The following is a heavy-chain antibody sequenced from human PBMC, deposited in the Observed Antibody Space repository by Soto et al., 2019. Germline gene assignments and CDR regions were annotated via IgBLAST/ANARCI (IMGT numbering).Heavy chain of an antibody. CDR1: GFTFSSYA. Sequence: GGSLRLSCAASGFTFSSYAMSWVRQAPGKGLEWVSAISGSGGSTYYADSVKGRFTISRDNSKNTLYLQMNSLRAEDTAVYYCAKVQKSDTAMALYYFDYWGQGTLVTVSS. D-gene: IGHD5-18*01. CDR3: AKVQKSDTAMALYYFDY. J-gene: IGHJ4*02. V-gene: IGHV3-23*01. CDR2: ISGSGGST.